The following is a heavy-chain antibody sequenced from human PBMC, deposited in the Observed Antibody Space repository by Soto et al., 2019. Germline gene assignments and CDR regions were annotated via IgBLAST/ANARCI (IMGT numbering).Heavy chain of an antibody. CDR2: IYTSGST. CDR3: ARDLLLLWFGKSYNWFDP. Sequence: PSETLSLTYSVSGGSISSYYWSWIRQPAGKGLEWIGRIYTSGSTNYNPSLKSRVTMSVDTSKNQFSLKLSSVTAADTAVYYCARDLLLLWFGKSYNWFDPWGQGTLVTVSS. D-gene: IGHD3-10*01. V-gene: IGHV4-4*07. CDR1: GGSISSYY. J-gene: IGHJ5*02.